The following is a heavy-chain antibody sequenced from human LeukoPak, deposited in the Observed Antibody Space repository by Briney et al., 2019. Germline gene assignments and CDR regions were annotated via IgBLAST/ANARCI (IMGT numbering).Heavy chain of an antibody. V-gene: IGHV6-1*01. CDR2: TYYRYKWYN. Sequence: SQSLSLTCAISGDSVSNNSAAWNWIRQSPSRGLEWLGRTYYRYKWYNDYAVSVKSRITINPATSKNQFCLQLNSVSPEETAVYYCARGKATGHWYFDYWGQGTLVTVSS. CDR3: ARGKATGHWYFDY. CDR1: GDSVSNNSAA. J-gene: IGHJ4*02.